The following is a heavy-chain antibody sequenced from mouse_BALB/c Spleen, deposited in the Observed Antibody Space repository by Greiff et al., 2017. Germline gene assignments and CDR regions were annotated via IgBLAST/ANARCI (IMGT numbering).Heavy chain of an antibody. CDR1: GFNIKDTY. CDR3: ARDYGNSPWFAY. V-gene: IGHV14-3*02. J-gene: IGHJ3*01. CDR2: IDPANGNT. Sequence: VQLKQSGAELVKPGASVKLSCTASGFNIKDTYMHWVKQRPEQGLEWIGRIDPANGNTKYDPKFQGKATITADTSSNTAYLQLSSLTSEDTAVYYCARDYGNSPWFAYWGQGTLVTVSA. D-gene: IGHD2-1*01.